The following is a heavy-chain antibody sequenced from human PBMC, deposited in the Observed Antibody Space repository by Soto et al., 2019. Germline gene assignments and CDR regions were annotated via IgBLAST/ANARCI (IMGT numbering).Heavy chain of an antibody. CDR3: AKDATRTSGWYYFDY. Sequence: PGGSLRLSCAASGFTFSILAMGWVRPAPGEGLEWVSAIDYSGGTTYYTDSVKGRFIISRDNSKKMLYLQMNSLRAEDTAVYYCAKDATRTSGWYYFDYWGQGALVTVSS. J-gene: IGHJ4*02. D-gene: IGHD6-19*01. CDR2: IDYSGGTT. CDR1: GFTFSILA. V-gene: IGHV3-23*01.